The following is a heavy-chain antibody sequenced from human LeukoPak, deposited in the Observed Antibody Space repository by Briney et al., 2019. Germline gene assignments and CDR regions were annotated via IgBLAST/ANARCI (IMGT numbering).Heavy chain of an antibody. CDR3: ATDNIEGVTDP. V-gene: IGHV4-59*12. CDR1: GGSISSYY. J-gene: IGHJ5*02. Sequence: PSETLSLTCTVSGGSISSYYWSWIRQPPGKGLEWIGYIYYSGSTNYNPSLKSRVTMSVDTSKNQFSLKLSSVTAADTAVYYSATDNIEGVTDPWGQGTLVTVSS. D-gene: IGHD3-10*01. CDR2: IYYSGST.